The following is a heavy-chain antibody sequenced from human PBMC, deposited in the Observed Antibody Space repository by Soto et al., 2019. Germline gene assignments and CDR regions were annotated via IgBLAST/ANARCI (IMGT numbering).Heavy chain of an antibody. CDR1: GDSTTSGDYY. V-gene: IGHV4-30-4*01. Sequence: QVQLQESGPGLVKPSQTLSLTCTVSGDSTTSGDYYWSWVRQPPGKGLEWIGYIFYSGSTYYKASLKSRVTISLDMSRNQFSLKLTSVTAADTAVYYCARAEVAVAGSGWFDAWGHGTLVTVSS. D-gene: IGHD6-19*01. J-gene: IGHJ5*01. CDR3: ARAEVAVAGSGWFDA. CDR2: IFYSGST.